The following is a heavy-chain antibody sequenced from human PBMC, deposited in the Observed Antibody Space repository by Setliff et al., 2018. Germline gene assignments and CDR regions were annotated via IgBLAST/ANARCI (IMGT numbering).Heavy chain of an antibody. CDR1: GDSISSRRNY. Sequence: SETLSLTCTVSGDSISSRRNYWGWFRQPAGKELEWIGQIYTSWSTNYNPSLKSRVTISLDTSKNQFSLSGLTSEDTAVYYCASHFLTVMKYYYYMDVWGKGTTVTVSS. CDR2: IYTSWST. CDR3: ASHFLTVMKYYYYMDV. D-gene: IGHD5-18*01. J-gene: IGHJ6*03. V-gene: IGHV4-61*09.